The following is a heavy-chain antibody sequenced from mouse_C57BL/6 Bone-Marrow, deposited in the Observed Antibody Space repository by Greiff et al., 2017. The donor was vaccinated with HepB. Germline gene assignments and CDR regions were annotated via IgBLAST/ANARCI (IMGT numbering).Heavy chain of an antibody. CDR3: ARYMGGYDYDVDPRAMDY. CDR1: GFTFTDYY. D-gene: IGHD2-4*01. CDR2: IRNKANGYTT. V-gene: IGHV7-3*01. J-gene: IGHJ4*01. Sequence: EVKVVESGGGLVQPGGSLSLSCAASGFTFTDYYMSWVRQPPGKALEWLGFIRNKANGYTTEYSACVKGRFTISRDNSQSILYLQMNALRAEDSATYYCARYMGGYDYDVDPRAMDYWGQGTSVTVSS.